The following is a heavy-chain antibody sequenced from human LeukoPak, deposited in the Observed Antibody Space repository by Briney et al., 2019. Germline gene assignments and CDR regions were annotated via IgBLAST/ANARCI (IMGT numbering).Heavy chain of an antibody. CDR2: ISSSGSTK. CDR3: ARRYCSSTSCLLDY. V-gene: IGHV3-48*03. J-gene: IGHJ4*02. CDR1: GFTFITYE. D-gene: IGHD2-2*01. Sequence: GGSLRLSCAASGFTFITYEMSWVRQAPGKGLEWVSYISSSGSTKYYADSVKGRFTISRDNAKNSLYLQMNSLRAEDTAVYYCARRYCSSTSCLLDYWGQGTLVTVSS.